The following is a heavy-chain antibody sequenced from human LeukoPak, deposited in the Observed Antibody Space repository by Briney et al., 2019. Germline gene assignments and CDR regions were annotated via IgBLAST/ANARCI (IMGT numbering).Heavy chain of an antibody. D-gene: IGHD3-9*01. V-gene: IGHV4-59*08. J-gene: IGHJ4*02. CDR2: IYYSGST. CDR1: GGSISSYY. CDR3: ARTRRDFDWLFYYFDY. Sequence: SETLSLTCTVSGGSISSYYWSWIRQPPGKGLEWIGYIYYSGSTNYNPSLKSRVTISVDTSKDQFSLKLSSVTAADTAVYYCARTRRDFDWLFYYFDYWGQGTLVTVSS.